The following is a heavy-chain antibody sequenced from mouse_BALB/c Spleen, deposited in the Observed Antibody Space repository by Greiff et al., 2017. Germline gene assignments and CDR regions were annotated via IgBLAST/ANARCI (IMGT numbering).Heavy chain of an antibody. J-gene: IGHJ1*01. CDR2: IWSGGST. Sequence: VMVVESGPGLVQPSQSLSITCTVSGFSLTSYGVHWVRQSPGKGLEWLGVIWSGGSTDYNAAFISRLSISKDNSKSQVFFKMNSLQANDTAIYYCASYYGYFDVWGAGTTVTVSS. CDR3: ASYYGYFDV. CDR1: GFSLTSYG. V-gene: IGHV2-2*02.